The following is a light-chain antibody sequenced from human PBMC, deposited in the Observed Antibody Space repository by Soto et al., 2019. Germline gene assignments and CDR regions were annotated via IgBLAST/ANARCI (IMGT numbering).Light chain of an antibody. J-gene: IGKJ2*01. CDR1: QSVSRSY. CDR3: QQYGSSPDT. CDR2: ATS. Sequence: EIVLTQSPGTLSLSPGERATLSCRASQSVSRSYLAWYQQNPGQPPSLLIYATSSRATGIPDRFSGSGSGTDFTLTISRLEPEDFAVYYCQQYGSSPDTFGQGTKLEIK. V-gene: IGKV3-20*01.